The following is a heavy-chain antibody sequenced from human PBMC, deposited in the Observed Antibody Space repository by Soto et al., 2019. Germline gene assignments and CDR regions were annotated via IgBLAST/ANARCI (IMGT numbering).Heavy chain of an antibody. D-gene: IGHD5-18*01. Sequence: SQTLSLTCPISGDSVSRNSAAWNWIRQSPSRGLEWLGRTYYRSKWYNDYAVSVKSRITINPDTSKNQFSLQLNSVTPEVTAVYYCAREGEYSYGFNNWFDSWGQVTLVTVS. CDR1: GDSVSRNSAA. CDR3: AREGEYSYGFNNWFDS. V-gene: IGHV6-1*01. J-gene: IGHJ5*01. CDR2: TYYRSKWYN.